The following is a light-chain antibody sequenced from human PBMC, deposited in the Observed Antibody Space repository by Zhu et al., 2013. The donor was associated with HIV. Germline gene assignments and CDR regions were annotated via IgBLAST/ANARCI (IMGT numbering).Light chain of an antibody. CDR3: QQYGSSPET. Sequence: EIVLTQSPGTLSLSPGERATLSCRASQSVSSTYLAWYQQKPGQAPRLLIYGASRRATGIPDRFSGSGSGTDFTLTISRLEPEDFAVYWCQQYGSSPETFGQGTKVEIK. CDR1: QSVSSTY. V-gene: IGKV3-20*01. CDR2: GAS. J-gene: IGKJ1*01.